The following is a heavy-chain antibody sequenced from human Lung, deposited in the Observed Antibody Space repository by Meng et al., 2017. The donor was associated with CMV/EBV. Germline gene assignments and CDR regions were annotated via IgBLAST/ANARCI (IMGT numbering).Heavy chain of an antibody. D-gene: IGHD1-26*01. CDR3: SKGAGSVGSIHCDS. Sequence: GESLKISCAASGFSISDNGMHWVRQAPGKGLEWLAVTFYDGFNKYYAESVRGRFTISRDNSENTIHLQMNNLRVEDTAVYYCSKGAGSVGSIHCDSWGKGALVTVSS. CDR1: GFSISDNG. V-gene: IGHV3-33*03. J-gene: IGHJ4*02. CDR2: TFYDGFNK.